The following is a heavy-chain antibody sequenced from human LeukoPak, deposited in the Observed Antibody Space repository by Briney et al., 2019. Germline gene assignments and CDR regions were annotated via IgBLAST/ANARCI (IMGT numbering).Heavy chain of an antibody. J-gene: IGHJ6*03. CDR3: ARGRSGSSWYIDYHYYMDV. CDR2: MNPNSGNT. Sequence: ASVKVSCKASGGTFTSYDINWVRQAPGQGLEWMGWMNPNSGNTGYAQKFQGRVTITRNTSISTAYMELSSLRSEDTAVYYCARGRSGSSWYIDYHYYMDVWGKGTTVTVSS. CDR1: GGTFTSYD. D-gene: IGHD6-13*01. V-gene: IGHV1-8*03.